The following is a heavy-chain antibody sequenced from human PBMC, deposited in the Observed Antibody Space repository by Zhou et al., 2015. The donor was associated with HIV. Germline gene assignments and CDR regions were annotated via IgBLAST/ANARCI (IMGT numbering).Heavy chain of an antibody. Sequence: QVQLVQSGAEVKKPGSSVKVSCKASGGTFSSYTISWVRQAPGQGLEWMGRIIPILGIANYAQKFQGRVTITADKSTSTAYMELSSLRSEDTAVYYCATAGYSSGHDAFDIWGQGTMVTVSS. CDR2: IIPILGIA. J-gene: IGHJ3*02. CDR3: ATAGYSSGHDAFDI. D-gene: IGHD6-19*01. V-gene: IGHV1-69*02. CDR1: GGTFSSYT.